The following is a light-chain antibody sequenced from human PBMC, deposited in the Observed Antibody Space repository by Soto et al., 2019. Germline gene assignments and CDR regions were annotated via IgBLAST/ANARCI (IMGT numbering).Light chain of an antibody. CDR3: QKYKSNSMYT. CDR1: QGISNY. J-gene: IGKJ2*01. CDR2: AAS. Sequence: DIQMTQSPSSLSASVGDRVTITCRASQGISNYLAWYQQKPGKVPKLLIYAASTLQSGVQSRFSGSGSGTDFTLTISSLQTEDVATYYCQKYKSNSMYTFGQGNKLEIK. V-gene: IGKV1-27*01.